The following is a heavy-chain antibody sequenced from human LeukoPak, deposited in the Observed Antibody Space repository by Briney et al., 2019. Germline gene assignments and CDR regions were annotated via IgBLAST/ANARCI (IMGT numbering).Heavy chain of an antibody. V-gene: IGHV3-23*01. D-gene: IGHD6-19*01. CDR2: ISGSGGST. CDR1: GFTFSSYA. Sequence: GGSLRLSCAASGFTFSSYAMSWVRQAPGKGLEWVSAISGSGGSTYYADSVKGRFTISRDNSKNTLYLQMNSLRAEDTAVYYCAKDRGPIAVAASNWFDPWGQGTLVTVSS. J-gene: IGHJ5*02. CDR3: AKDRGPIAVAASNWFDP.